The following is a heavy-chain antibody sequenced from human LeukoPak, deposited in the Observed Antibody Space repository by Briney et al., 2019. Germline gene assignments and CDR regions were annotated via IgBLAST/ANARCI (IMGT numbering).Heavy chain of an antibody. CDR3: ARHDSSGPYNAFDI. Sequence: SETLSLTCTVSGGSISSYYWSWIRQPPGKGLEWFGYIYDSGTTNYNPSLKSRVTISVDTSKNQFSLKLTSVTAADTAVYYCARHDSSGPYNAFDIWGQGTMVTVSS. J-gene: IGHJ3*02. CDR2: IYDSGTT. CDR1: GGSISSYY. D-gene: IGHD3-22*01. V-gene: IGHV4-59*08.